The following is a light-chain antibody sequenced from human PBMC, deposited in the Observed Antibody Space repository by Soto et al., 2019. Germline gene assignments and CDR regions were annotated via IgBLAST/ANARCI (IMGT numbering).Light chain of an antibody. CDR2: DAS. V-gene: IGKV1-5*01. Sequence: DIQMTQSPSTLSGSVGDRVTITCRASQSISSWLAWYQQKPGKAPKLLIYDASSLESGVPSRFSGSGSGTEFTLTISSLQPDDFATYYCQQYNSHSWTFGQGTKVDIK. CDR1: QSISSW. J-gene: IGKJ1*01. CDR3: QQYNSHSWT.